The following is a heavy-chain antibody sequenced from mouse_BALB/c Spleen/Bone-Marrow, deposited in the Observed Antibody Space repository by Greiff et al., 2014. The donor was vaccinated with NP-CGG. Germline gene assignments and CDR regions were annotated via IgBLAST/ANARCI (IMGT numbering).Heavy chain of an antibody. V-gene: IGHV1-53*01. Sequence: QVQLQQPGAEMVKPGASVKLSCKASGDIFTSYYMYLVKQRPGQGLEWIGGINPNNSGTNFNEKFKSEATLTVDKSSSTAYMELSSLTSEDSAVYYCARGRYDSDGWYFDVWGAGTTVTVSS. D-gene: IGHD2-4*01. CDR3: ARGRYDSDGWYFDV. J-gene: IGHJ1*01. CDR2: INPNNSGT. CDR1: GDIFTSYY.